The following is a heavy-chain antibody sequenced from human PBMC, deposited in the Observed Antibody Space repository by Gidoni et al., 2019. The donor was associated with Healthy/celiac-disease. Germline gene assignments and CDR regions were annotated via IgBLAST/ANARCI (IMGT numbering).Heavy chain of an antibody. V-gene: IGHV3-15*01. J-gene: IGHJ3*02. Sequence: EVQLVASGGGLVEPGGSLRLSCAASGFTFSDAWMSWVRQAPGKGLEWVGRIKSKTDGGTTDYAAPVKGRFTISRDESKNTLYLQMNSLKTEDTAVYYCTTGYSSSWGAFDIWGQGTMVTVSS. CDR2: IKSKTDGGTT. D-gene: IGHD6-13*01. CDR3: TTGYSSSWGAFDI. CDR1: GFTFSDAW.